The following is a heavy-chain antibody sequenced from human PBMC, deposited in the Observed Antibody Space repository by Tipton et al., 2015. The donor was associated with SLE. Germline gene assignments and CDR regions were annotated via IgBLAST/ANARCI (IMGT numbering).Heavy chain of an antibody. CDR3: ARDRADGGFLEWGYYYYYMDV. CDR2: IYYGGTI. V-gene: IGHV4-28*03. Sequence: LSLTCNVSVYSISSSHWWGWIRQPPGKGLEWIGHIYYGGTIYYNPSLKSRVTMSIDTSKNQFSLKLSSVTAADTAVYYCARDRADGGFLEWGYYYYYMDVWGKGTTVTVSS. D-gene: IGHD3-3*01. CDR1: VYSISSSHW. J-gene: IGHJ6*03.